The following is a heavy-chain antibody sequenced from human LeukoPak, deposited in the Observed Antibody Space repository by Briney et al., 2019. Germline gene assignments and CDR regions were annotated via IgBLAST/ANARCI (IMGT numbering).Heavy chain of an antibody. J-gene: IGHJ4*02. CDR3: ARVWYTSSWGERYYFDY. D-gene: IGHD6-13*01. V-gene: IGHV3-66*01. Sequence: PGGSLRLSCAASGFSVSYNYMSWVRQAPGKGLEWVSVIYSDGSTYYADSVKARFTISRDDSKNTLYLQMNSLRAEDTAVYYCARVWYTSSWGERYYFDYWGQGTLVTVSS. CDR2: IYSDGST. CDR1: GFSVSYNY.